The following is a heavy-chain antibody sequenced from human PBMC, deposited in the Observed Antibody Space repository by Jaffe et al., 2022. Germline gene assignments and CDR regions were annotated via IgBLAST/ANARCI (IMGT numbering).Heavy chain of an antibody. CDR2: INHSGST. V-gene: IGHV4-34*01. D-gene: IGHD6-19*01. J-gene: IGHJ4*02. CDR3: ARVRGRYSSGWYRFDY. Sequence: QVQLQQWGAGLLKPSETLSLTCAVYGGSFSGYYWSWIRQPPGKGLEWIGEINHSGSTNYNPSLKSRVTISVDTSKNQFSLKLSSVTAADTAVYYCARVRGRYSSGWYRFDYWGQGTLVTVSS. CDR1: GGSFSGYY.